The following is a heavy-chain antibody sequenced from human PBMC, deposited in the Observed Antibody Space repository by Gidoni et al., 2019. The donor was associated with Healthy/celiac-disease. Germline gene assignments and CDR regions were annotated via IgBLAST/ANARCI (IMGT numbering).Heavy chain of an antibody. CDR3: ARAIVAQEKYYFDY. CDR2: IYSGGST. CDR1: GFTVSSNY. Sequence: EVQLVESGGGLVQPGGSLRLSCAASGFTVSSNYMSWVRQAPGKGLEWVSVIYSGGSTYYADSVKGRFTISRDNSKNTLYLQMNSLRAEDTAVYYCARAIVAQEKYYFDYWGQGTLVTVSS. D-gene: IGHD5-12*01. V-gene: IGHV3-66*01. J-gene: IGHJ4*02.